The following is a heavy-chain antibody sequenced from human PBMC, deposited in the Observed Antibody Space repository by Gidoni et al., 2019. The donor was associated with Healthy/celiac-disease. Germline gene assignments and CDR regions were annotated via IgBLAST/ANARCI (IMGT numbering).Heavy chain of an antibody. CDR1: GYTFTGYY. D-gene: IGHD3-16*02. V-gene: IGHV1-2*02. Sequence: QVQLVQSGAEVKKPGASVKVSCKASGYTFTGYYMHWVRQAPGQGLEWMGWINPNSGGTNYAQKFQGRVTMTRDTSISTAYMELSRLRSDDTAVYYCASTLPYYDYIWGSYRLDYWGQGTLVTVSS. CDR3: ASTLPYYDYIWGSYRLDY. J-gene: IGHJ4*02. CDR2: INPNSGGT.